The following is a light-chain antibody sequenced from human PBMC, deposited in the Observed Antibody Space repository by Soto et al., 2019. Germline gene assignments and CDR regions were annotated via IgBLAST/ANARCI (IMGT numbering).Light chain of an antibody. CDR2: RAS. V-gene: IGKV1-5*03. Sequence: DIQMTQSPSSLSASVGDRVTITCRASQTIITWLAWYQQKPGKGLKVLIYRASNLQTGVPSRFSGSGSGTEFTLTINGMQPDDFATYFCQQYNVYPWTFGHGTKVET. CDR1: QTIITW. CDR3: QQYNVYPWT. J-gene: IGKJ1*01.